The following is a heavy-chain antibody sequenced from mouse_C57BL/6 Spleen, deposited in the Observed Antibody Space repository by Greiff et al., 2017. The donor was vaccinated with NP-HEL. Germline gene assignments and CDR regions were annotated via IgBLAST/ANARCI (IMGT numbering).Heavy chain of an antibody. Sequence: DVKLVESGGGLVKPGGSLKLSCAASGFTFSSYAMSWVRQTPEKRLEWVAYISSGGDYIYYADTVKGRFTISRDNARNTLYLQMSSLKSEDTAMYYCTRDGVPWGFDYWGQGTTLTVSS. D-gene: IGHD2-14*01. J-gene: IGHJ2*01. CDR1: GFTFSSYA. V-gene: IGHV5-9-1*02. CDR3: TRDGVPWGFDY. CDR2: ISSGGDYI.